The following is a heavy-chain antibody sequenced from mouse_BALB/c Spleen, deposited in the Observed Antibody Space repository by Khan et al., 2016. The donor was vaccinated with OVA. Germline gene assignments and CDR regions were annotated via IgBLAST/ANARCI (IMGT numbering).Heavy chain of an antibody. CDR2: IFPGTGTT. CDR3: ARGYFGNYEFVY. V-gene: IGHV1S132*01. D-gene: IGHD2-1*01. J-gene: IGHJ3*01. Sequence: QVQLQQSGAELVKPGTSVKLSCKTSGYTFPSYWIQWVKQRPGQGLGWIGQIFPGTGTTYYNDNFKEKATLTVDTSSNSAYMQITSLTSEDSFVYFCARGYFGNYEFVYWGQGTLVTVSP. CDR1: GYTFPSYW.